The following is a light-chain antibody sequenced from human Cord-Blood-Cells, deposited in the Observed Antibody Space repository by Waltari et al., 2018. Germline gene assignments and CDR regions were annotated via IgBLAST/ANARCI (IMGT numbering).Light chain of an antibody. Sequence: IVMTQSPLDLPVTPGEPASISCRSSQSLLHSNGYNYLDWYLQKPGQCPQLLIYLGSNRASGGPDMFSGSGSGTDFTLKISRVEAEDVGVYYGMQALQAPWTFGQGTQVEIK. CDR3: MQALQAPWT. V-gene: IGKV2-28*01. CDR2: LGS. J-gene: IGKJ1*01. CDR1: QSLLHSNGYNY.